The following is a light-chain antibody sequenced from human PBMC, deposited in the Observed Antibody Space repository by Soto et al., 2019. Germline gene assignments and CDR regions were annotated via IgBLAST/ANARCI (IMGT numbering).Light chain of an antibody. CDR3: QQSDT. Sequence: EIVMTQSPATPSVSPGERATLSCRASQSVSSNSAWYQQQPCKAPRLLIYGASTRATGFPARFSGSGAGTEFTLTISSLQSEDFAVYYCQQSDTFGQGTRLEIK. J-gene: IGKJ5*01. CDR2: GAS. V-gene: IGKV3-15*01. CDR1: QSVSSN.